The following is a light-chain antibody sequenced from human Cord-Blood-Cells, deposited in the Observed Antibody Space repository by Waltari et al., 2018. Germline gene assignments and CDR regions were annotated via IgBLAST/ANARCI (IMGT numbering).Light chain of an antibody. Sequence: DIQITQSPSSLSASVGDRVTITCRASQSISSYLNWYQQKPGKAPKLLIYDASSLQSGVPSRFSGSGSGTDFTLTISSLQPEDFATYYCQQSYSTPYTFGQGTKLEIK. CDR2: DAS. CDR3: QQSYSTPYT. CDR1: QSISSY. V-gene: IGKV1-39*01. J-gene: IGKJ2*01.